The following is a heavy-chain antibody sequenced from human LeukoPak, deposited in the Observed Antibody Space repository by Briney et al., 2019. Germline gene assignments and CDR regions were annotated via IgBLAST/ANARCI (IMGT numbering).Heavy chain of an antibody. CDR3: VSHYASGQDY. CDR1: GYTFTSYW. D-gene: IGHD3-10*01. V-gene: IGHV5-10-1*01. J-gene: IGHJ4*02. CDR2: IDPRDSFT. Sequence: GESLKISCKASGYTFTSYWISWVRHTPGKGLEWMARIDPRDSFTRYGPSFQGHVTISSDKSINTAYLHWSSMKASDTATYYCVSHYASGQDYWGQGTLVTVSS.